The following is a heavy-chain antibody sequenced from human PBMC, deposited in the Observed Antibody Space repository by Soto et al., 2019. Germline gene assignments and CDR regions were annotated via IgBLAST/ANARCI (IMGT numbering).Heavy chain of an antibody. J-gene: IGHJ3*01. D-gene: IGHD2-8*01. CDR3: AKDQFKANGQFDAFDV. Sequence: PVGSLRLSCVASGFTFGDFAMSWVRQAPGKGLEWVAAVGGSGIDRDYSDSVRGRFTISRDDSKRTLYLQMNSLRAQDTAIYYCAKDQFKANGQFDAFDVWGQGTVVTVSS. CDR1: GFTFGDFA. CDR2: VGGSGIDR. V-gene: IGHV3-23*01.